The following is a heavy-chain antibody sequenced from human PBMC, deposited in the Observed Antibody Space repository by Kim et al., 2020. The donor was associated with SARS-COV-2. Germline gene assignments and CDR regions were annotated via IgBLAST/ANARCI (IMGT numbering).Heavy chain of an antibody. D-gene: IGHD3-22*01. CDR2: INHSGST. V-gene: IGHV4-34*01. Sequence: SETLSLTCAVYGGSFSGYYWSWIRQPPGKGLEWIGEINHSGSTNYNPSLKSRVTISVDTSKNQFSLKLSSVTAADTAVYYCARKGYSSGYYYFDYWGQGTLVTVSS. CDR1: GGSFSGYY. J-gene: IGHJ4*02. CDR3: ARKGYSSGYYYFDY.